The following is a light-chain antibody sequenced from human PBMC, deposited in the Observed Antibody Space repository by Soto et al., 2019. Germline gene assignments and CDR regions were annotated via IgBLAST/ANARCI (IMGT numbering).Light chain of an antibody. J-gene: IGLJ1*01. CDR3: TSYTSISLYV. CDR2: EAS. Sequence: QSALTQPASVSGSPGQSLTISCTGTSSDVGGYNYVSWYQQHPGKAPQLMIYEASNPPSGVSNRFSGSKSGNTASLTISGLQAVDEADYYCTSYTSISLYVFGTGTKLTVL. CDR1: SSDVGGYNY. V-gene: IGLV2-14*01.